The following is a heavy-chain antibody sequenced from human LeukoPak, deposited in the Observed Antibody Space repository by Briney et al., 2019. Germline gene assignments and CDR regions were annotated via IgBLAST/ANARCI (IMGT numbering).Heavy chain of an antibody. Sequence: PSKTLSLTGAVYGGSFSGYYWSWIRQPPGKGLEGIGEINHSGSTNYNPSLKSRVTISVDTSKNQFSLKLSSVTAADTAVYYCASAIRELEYYYYYYMDVWGKGTTVTVSS. V-gene: IGHV4-34*01. D-gene: IGHD6-6*01. CDR1: GGSFSGYY. CDR3: ASAIRELEYYYYYYMDV. J-gene: IGHJ6*03. CDR2: INHSGST.